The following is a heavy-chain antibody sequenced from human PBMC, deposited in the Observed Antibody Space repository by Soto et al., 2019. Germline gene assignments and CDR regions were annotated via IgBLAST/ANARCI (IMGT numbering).Heavy chain of an antibody. J-gene: IGHJ6*03. Sequence: QVQLVQSGAEVKKPGSSVKVSCKASGGTFSSYTISWVRQAPGQGLEWMGRIIPILGIANYAQKFQGRVTITADKSTSTAYMELSSLRSEDTAVYYCARERDIVVVPAAAGYYYYMDVWGKGTTVTVSS. CDR3: ARERDIVVVPAAAGYYYYMDV. V-gene: IGHV1-69*08. CDR2: IIPILGIA. CDR1: GGTFSSYT. D-gene: IGHD2-2*01.